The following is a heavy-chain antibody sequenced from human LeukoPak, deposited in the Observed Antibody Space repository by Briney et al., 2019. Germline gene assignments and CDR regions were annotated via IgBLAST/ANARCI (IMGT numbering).Heavy chain of an antibody. CDR2: IYYSGST. D-gene: IGHD3-9*01. J-gene: IGHJ4*02. Sequence: SETLSLTCTVSGGSISSYYWSWIRQPPGKGLEWIGYIYYSGSTNYNPSLKRRDTISVDTSKNQFSLKLSSVTAADTAVYYCARTRYYDILTGHQPFDYWGQGTLVTVSS. CDR3: ARTRYYDILTGHQPFDY. V-gene: IGHV4-59*01. CDR1: GGSISSYY.